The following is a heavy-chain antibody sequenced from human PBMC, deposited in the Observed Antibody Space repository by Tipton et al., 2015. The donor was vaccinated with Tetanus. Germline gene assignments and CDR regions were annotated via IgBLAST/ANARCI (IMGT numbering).Heavy chain of an antibody. Sequence: TLSLTCSLSGGSISSGTYYWGWIRQPPGKGLEWIGNIYYSGTTYYTSSLKSRVTISLDTPKNPFSLKMTSVTAADTAVYYCARQADNWPDPWGQGILVTVSS. CDR2: IYYSGTT. J-gene: IGHJ5*02. CDR1: GGSISSGTYY. D-gene: IGHD1-20*01. V-gene: IGHV4-39*01. CDR3: ARQADNWPDP.